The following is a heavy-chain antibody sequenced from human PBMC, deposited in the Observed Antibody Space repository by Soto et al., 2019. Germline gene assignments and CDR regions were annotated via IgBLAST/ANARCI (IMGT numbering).Heavy chain of an antibody. J-gene: IGHJ6*02. CDR1: GGTLSSYY. Sequence: PSETLSLTCTVAGGTLSSYYLSWIRQPPGKGLEWIGYIYYSGSTNYNPSLKSRVTISVDTSKNQFSLKLSSVTAADTAVYYCARIPSRDTYYDFWSGYYTPYYYGMDVWGQGTTVTVSS. CDR3: ARIPSRDTYYDFWSGYYTPYYYGMDV. D-gene: IGHD3-3*01. CDR2: IYYSGST. V-gene: IGHV4-59*01.